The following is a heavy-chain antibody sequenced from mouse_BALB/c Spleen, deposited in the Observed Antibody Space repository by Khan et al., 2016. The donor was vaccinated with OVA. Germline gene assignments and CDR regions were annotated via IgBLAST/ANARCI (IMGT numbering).Heavy chain of an antibody. CDR3: VRDGACHRNDGMFAY. CDR2: INPSNGYT. CDR1: GYTFTSYT. J-gene: IGHJ3*01. D-gene: IGHD1-1*01. Sequence: VQLQESGAELARPGASVKMSCKASGYTFTSYTIHWIKERPGQGLEWIGYINPSNGYTNYNQKFKDKATLTTDKSSTTAYLQLSSLTSDDSAVSTCVRDGACHRNDGMFAYWGQGTLVTVSA. V-gene: IGHV1-4*01.